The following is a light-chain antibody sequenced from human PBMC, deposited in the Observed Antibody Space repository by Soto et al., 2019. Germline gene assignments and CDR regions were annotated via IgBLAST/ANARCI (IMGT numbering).Light chain of an antibody. V-gene: IGLV2-14*01. J-gene: IGLJ2*01. Sequence: QSALTQPASVSGSPGQSITFSCTGTSSDVGGYNYVSWYQQHPGKAPKLMIYAVSNRPSGVSNRFSGSKSGNTASLTISGLQAEDEADYYCSSYTSSSTLLFGGGTKLTVL. CDR2: AVS. CDR1: SSDVGGYNY. CDR3: SSYTSSSTLL.